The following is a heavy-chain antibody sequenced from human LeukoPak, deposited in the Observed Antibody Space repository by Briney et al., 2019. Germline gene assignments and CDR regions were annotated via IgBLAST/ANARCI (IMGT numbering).Heavy chain of an antibody. Sequence: ASVKVSCKISGYTFTSYGISWVRQAPGQGLEWMGWISAYSGNTNYAQKLQGRVTMTTDTSTSTAYMELRSLRSDDTAVYYCARDSDYYYDSSAWGFDYWGQGTLVTVSS. CDR1: GYTFTSYG. CDR3: ARDSDYYYDSSAWGFDY. J-gene: IGHJ4*02. CDR2: ISAYSGNT. D-gene: IGHD3-22*01. V-gene: IGHV1-18*01.